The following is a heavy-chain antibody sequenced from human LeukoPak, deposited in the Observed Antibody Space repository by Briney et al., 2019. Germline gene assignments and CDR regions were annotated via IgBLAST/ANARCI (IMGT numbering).Heavy chain of an antibody. CDR1: GFTFSSYG. Sequence: GRSLRLSCAASGFTFSSYGMHWVRQAPGKGLEWVAVIWYDGSNKYYADSVKGRFTISRDNSKNTLYLQMNSLRAEDTAVYYCARGYCSSTSCPLGYWGQGTLVTVSS. CDR2: IWYDGSNK. D-gene: IGHD2-2*01. CDR3: ARGYCSSTSCPLGY. J-gene: IGHJ4*02. V-gene: IGHV3-33*01.